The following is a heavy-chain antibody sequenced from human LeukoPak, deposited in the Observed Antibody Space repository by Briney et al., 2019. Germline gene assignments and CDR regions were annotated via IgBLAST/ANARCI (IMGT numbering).Heavy chain of an antibody. D-gene: IGHD3-16*01. CDR3: ASVYYDYVWGSLGPFDY. J-gene: IGHJ4*02. CDR2: IYYSGST. CDR1: GGSISSSSYY. Sequence: SETLSLTCTVSGGSISSSSYYWGWIRQPPGKGLEWIGSIYYSGSTYYNPSLKSRVTISVDTSKNQFSLRLSSVTAADTAVYYCASVYYDYVWGSLGPFDYWGQGTLVTVSS. V-gene: IGHV4-39*01.